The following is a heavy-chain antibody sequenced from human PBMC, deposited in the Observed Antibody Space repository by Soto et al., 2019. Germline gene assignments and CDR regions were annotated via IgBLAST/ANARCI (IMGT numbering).Heavy chain of an antibody. V-gene: IGHV3-33*01. J-gene: IGHJ4*02. CDR3: AREYSSGWYRGNFDY. CDR1: GFTFSSYG. Sequence: ESGGGVVQPGRSLRLSCAASGFTFSSYGMHWVRQAPGKGLEWVAVIWYDGSNKYYADSVKGRFTISRDNSKNTLYLQMNSLRAEDTAVYYCAREYSSGWYRGNFDYWGQGTLVTVSS. CDR2: IWYDGSNK. D-gene: IGHD6-19*01.